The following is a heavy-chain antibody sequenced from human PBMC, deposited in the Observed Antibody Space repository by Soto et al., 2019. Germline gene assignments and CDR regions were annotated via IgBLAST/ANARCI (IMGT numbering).Heavy chain of an antibody. CDR1: GGSISSSSYY. Sequence: SETLSLTCTVSGGSISSSSYYWGWIRPPPGKGLEWIGSIYYSGSTYYNPSLKSRVTISVDTSKNQFSLKLSSVTAADTAVYYCARVYCSGGSCYYFDYWGQGTLVTVSS. V-gene: IGHV4-39*01. D-gene: IGHD2-15*01. CDR2: IYYSGST. J-gene: IGHJ4*02. CDR3: ARVYCSGGSCYYFDY.